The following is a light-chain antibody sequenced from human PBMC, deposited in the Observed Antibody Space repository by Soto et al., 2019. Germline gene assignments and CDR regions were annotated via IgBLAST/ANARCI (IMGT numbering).Light chain of an antibody. Sequence: DTLLTQSPVTLSLSAGERATLSCRAIQSVNSRYIAWYQVKPGQAPRLLIYEASSRATGIPDRFSGGGPGTDFTLSISKVEPEDFAVYYCQQYGRPPRATFGQGTRLEIK. V-gene: IGKV3-20*01. J-gene: IGKJ5*01. CDR1: QSVNSRY. CDR3: QQYGRPPRAT. CDR2: EAS.